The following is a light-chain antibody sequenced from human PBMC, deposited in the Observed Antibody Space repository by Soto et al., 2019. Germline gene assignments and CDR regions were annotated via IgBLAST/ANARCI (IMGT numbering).Light chain of an antibody. Sequence: EIVLTQSPGTLSLSPGERATLSCKASQSVTSRYFAWYQQKPGQATRLLIYGASSRATGSPDRFSGSGSGTDFTLTISRLEPEDFAVYFCQQYNNSPAYTFGQGTTLEIK. CDR1: QSVTSRY. CDR3: QQYNNSPAYT. J-gene: IGKJ2*01. CDR2: GAS. V-gene: IGKV3-20*01.